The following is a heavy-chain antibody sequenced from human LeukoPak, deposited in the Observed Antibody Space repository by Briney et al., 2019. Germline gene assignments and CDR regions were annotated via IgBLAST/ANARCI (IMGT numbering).Heavy chain of an antibody. D-gene: IGHD4/OR15-4a*01. CDR2: IHNSGRV. V-gene: IGHV4-34*01. J-gene: IGHJ5*02. Sequence: SETLSLTCGVNGGSFSNYFWTWIRQSPGKELEWIGDIHNSGRVNYNPSLGSRVAISFDTSENQFSLKMTSVTDADTGGYYCAKGGLHLWWTNWFDPCGQGTSATVSS. CDR1: GGSFSNYF. CDR3: AKGGLHLWWTNWFDP.